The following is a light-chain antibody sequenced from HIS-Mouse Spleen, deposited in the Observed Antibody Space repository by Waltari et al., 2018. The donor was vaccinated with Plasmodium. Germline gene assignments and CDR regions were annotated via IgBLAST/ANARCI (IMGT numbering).Light chain of an antibody. CDR1: ALPKKS. CDR2: EDS. CDR3: YSTDSSGNHRV. Sequence: SYELTQPPSVSVSPGQTARLTCSGDALPKKSAYWYQQKSVQAPVLVIYEDSKRPSGIPERFSGSSSGTMATLTISGAQVEDEADYYCYSTDSSGNHRVFGGGTKLTVL. V-gene: IGLV3-10*01. J-gene: IGLJ3*02.